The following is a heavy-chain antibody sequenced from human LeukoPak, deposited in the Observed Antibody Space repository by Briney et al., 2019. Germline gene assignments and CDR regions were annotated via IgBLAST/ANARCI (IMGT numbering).Heavy chain of an antibody. CDR3: ARVFSAYRYYFDY. Sequence: ASVKVSCKASGYTFTGYYMHWVRQAPGQGLEWMGWINPNTGGTNYAQRLQGRVTMTTDTSTSTAYMELRSLRSDDTAVYYCARVFSAYRYYFDYWGQGTLVTVSS. CDR2: INPNTGGT. CDR1: GYTFTGYY. J-gene: IGHJ4*02. V-gene: IGHV1-2*02.